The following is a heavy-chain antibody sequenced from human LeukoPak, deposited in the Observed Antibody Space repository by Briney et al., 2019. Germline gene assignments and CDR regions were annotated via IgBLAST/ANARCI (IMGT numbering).Heavy chain of an antibody. J-gene: IGHJ4*02. CDR2: INSDGSST. D-gene: IGHD6-13*01. CDR3: AREPAAAGPEPDDY. CDR1: GFTFSSYS. V-gene: IGHV3-74*01. Sequence: PGGSLRLSCAASGFTFSSYSMHWVRQAPGKGLVWVSRINSDGSSTSYADSVKGRFTISRDNAKNTLYLQMNSLRAEDTAVYYCAREPAAAGPEPDDYWGQGTLVTVSS.